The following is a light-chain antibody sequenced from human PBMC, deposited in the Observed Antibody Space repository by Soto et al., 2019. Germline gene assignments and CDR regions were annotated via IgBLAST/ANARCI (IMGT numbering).Light chain of an antibody. CDR3: QQYNNWPPFS. CDR1: QSINSN. CDR2: GSS. Sequence: VMTQSPATLSVSPGERATLSCRASQSINSNLAWYQQKNGQTPRLLIYGSSTRAAGIPARFSGSGSGTDFTHTISSVQSEDFAVYYGQQYNNWPPFSVGHGTKVDIK. V-gene: IGKV3-15*01. J-gene: IGKJ3*01.